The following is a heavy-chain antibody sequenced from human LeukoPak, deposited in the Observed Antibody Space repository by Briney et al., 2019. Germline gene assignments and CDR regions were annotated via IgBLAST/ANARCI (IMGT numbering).Heavy chain of an antibody. CDR3: ARDNIRTRSIGNSVYYYYGMDV. D-gene: IGHD4-23*01. J-gene: IGHJ6*02. V-gene: IGHV1-69*01. CDR1: GGTFSSYA. CDR2: IIPIFGTA. Sequence: GSSVKVSRKASGGTFSSYAISWVRQAPGQGLEWMGGIIPIFGTANYAQKFQGRVTITADESTSTAYMELSSLRSEDTAVYYCARDNIRTRSIGNSVYYYYGMDVWGQGTTVTVSS.